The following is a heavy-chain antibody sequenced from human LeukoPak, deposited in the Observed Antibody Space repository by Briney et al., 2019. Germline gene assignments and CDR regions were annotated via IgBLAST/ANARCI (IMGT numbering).Heavy chain of an antibody. D-gene: IGHD5-12*01. V-gene: IGHV3-21*01. CDR1: GFTFSSYS. J-gene: IGHJ4*02. CDR2: ISSSSSYI. CDR3: ARDPAEWLRNFDY. Sequence: GGSLRLSCAASGFTFSSYSMNWVRQAPGKGLEWVSSISSSSSYIYYADSVKGRFTISRDNAKNSLYLQMNSLRAEDTAVYYCARDPAEWLRNFDYWGQGTLVTVSS.